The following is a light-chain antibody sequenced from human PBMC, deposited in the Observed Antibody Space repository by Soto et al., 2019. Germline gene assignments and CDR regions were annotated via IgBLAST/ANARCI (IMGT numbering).Light chain of an antibody. V-gene: IGKV3D-15*01. CDR2: DAS. Sequence: MTQSPSSLSASVVDRVTIACQASQDISNYLHWYQQTPGQAPRLLIYDASTRATGIPATFTGSGSGTEFTLTISSLQSEDIAVYYCQQYNKWPQTFGQGTKVDIK. CDR3: QQYNKWPQT. J-gene: IGKJ1*01. CDR1: QDISNY.